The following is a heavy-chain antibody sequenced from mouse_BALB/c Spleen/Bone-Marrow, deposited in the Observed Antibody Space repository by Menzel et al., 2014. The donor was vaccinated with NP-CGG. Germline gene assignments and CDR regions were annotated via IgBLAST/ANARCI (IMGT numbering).Heavy chain of an antibody. D-gene: IGHD1-1*01. V-gene: IGHV1S81*02. CDR1: GYTFTSYW. CDR3: ALYYYGSLDY. Sequence: VQLVESGAELVKPGASVKLSCKASGYTFTSYWMHWVKQRPGQGLEWIGEINPSNGRTNYNEKFKSKATLTVDKSSSTAYMQLSSLTSEDSAVYYCALYYYGSLDYWGQGTPLTVSS. CDR2: INPSNGRT. J-gene: IGHJ2*01.